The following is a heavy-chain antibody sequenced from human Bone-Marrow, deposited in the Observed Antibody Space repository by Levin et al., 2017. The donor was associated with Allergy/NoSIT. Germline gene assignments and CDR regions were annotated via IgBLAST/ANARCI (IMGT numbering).Heavy chain of an antibody. V-gene: IGHV3-23*01. J-gene: IGHJ4*02. D-gene: IGHD3-3*01. CDR3: AKRGVDFWSGYYTY. Sequence: GGSLRLSCAASGFTFSSYAMSWVRQAPGKGLEWVSAISGSGGSTYYADSVKGRFTISRDNSKNTLYLQMNSLRAEDTAVYYCAKRGVDFWSGYYTYWGQGTLVTVSS. CDR1: GFTFSSYA. CDR2: ISGSGGST.